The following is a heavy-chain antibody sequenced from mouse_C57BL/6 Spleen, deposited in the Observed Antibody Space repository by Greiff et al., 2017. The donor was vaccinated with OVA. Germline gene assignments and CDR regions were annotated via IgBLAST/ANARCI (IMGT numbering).Heavy chain of an antibody. CDR1: GYTFTSYW. V-gene: IGHV1-55*01. CDR3: ATPCYYGSSHYAMNY. CDR2: IYPGSGST. D-gene: IGHD1-1*01. J-gene: IGHJ4*01. Sequence: QVQLQQPGAELVKPGASVKMSCKASGYTFTSYWITWVKQRPGQGLEWIGDIYPGSGSTNSNEQFKSKATLTVDTSSRKAYMQLSSMKSKNSAVYYCATPCYYGSSHYAMNYWGQGTSVTVSS.